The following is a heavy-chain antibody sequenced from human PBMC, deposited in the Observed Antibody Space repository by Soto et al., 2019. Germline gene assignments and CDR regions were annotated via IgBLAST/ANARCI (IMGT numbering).Heavy chain of an antibody. CDR2: IYYSGST. CDR3: AREGSYSAYNFAHGIQLWSFDF. D-gene: IGHD5-12*01. Sequence: SETLSLTCTVSGRSISSYYWSRIRQPPGKGLEWIGYIYYSGSTNYNPSLKSRVTISVDTSKNHFSLNLSSVTAADMAVYYCAREGSYSAYNFAHGIQLWSFDFWGQGALVTVSS. CDR1: GRSISSYY. V-gene: IGHV4-59*12. J-gene: IGHJ4*02.